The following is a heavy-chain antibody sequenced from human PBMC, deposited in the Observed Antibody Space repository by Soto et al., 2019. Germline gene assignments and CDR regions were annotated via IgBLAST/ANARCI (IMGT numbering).Heavy chain of an antibody. Sequence: EVQLVESGGGLVQPGGSLRLSCAASGFTFSSYSMNWVRQAPGKGLEWVSDISSSSSTIYYADSVKGRFTISRDNAKNSLYRPVNSLRDEVTAVYHCARRLYYYDSRGYWGYWGQGTLVTVSS. D-gene: IGHD3-22*01. J-gene: IGHJ4*02. V-gene: IGHV3-48*02. CDR3: ARRLYYYDSRGYWGY. CDR2: ISSSSSTI. CDR1: GFTFSSYS.